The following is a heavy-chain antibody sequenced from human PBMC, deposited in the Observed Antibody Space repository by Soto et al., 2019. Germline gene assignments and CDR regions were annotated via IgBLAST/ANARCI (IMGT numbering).Heavy chain of an antibody. J-gene: IGHJ4*02. V-gene: IGHV3-49*03. CDR3: AKVSPHSTTQPPGH. Sequence: GGSLRLSCTASGFTFSGFAMSWFRQPPGKGLQWVGFIRSKSLYGTTEYAASVRGRFTISRDDSQRIVYLHMDSLQSEDTAVYYCAKVSPHSTTQPPGHWGQGTLGTVSS. D-gene: IGHD2-2*01. CDR2: IRSKSLYGTT. CDR1: GFTFSGFA.